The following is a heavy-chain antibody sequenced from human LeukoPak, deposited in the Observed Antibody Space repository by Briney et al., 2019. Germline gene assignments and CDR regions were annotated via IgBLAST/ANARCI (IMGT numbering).Heavy chain of an antibody. CDR3: ARGASGYCSSTSCLDFDY. CDR1: GGSISSGGYY. CDR2: IYYSGST. D-gene: IGHD2-2*01. Sequence: SETLSLTCTVSGGSISSGGYYWSWIRQHPGKGLEWIGYIYYSGSTNYNPSLKSRVTISVDTSKNQFSLKLSSVTAADTAVYYCARGASGYCSSTSCLDFDYWGQGTLVTVSS. V-gene: IGHV4-61*08. J-gene: IGHJ4*02.